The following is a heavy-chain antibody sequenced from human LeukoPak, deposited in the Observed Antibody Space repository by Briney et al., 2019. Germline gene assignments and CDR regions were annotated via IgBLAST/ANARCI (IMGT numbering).Heavy chain of an antibody. CDR1: GYTLTELS. D-gene: IGHD2-2*01. J-gene: IGHJ4*02. CDR3: ATQTGGIVVVPAATLGDYYFDY. V-gene: IGHV1-24*01. Sequence: ASVKVSCTVSGYTLTELSMHWARQAPGKGLEWMGGFDPEDGETIYAQKFQGRVTMTEDTSTDTAYMELSSLRSEDTAVYYCATQTGGIVVVPAATLGDYYFDYWGQGTLVTVSS. CDR2: FDPEDGET.